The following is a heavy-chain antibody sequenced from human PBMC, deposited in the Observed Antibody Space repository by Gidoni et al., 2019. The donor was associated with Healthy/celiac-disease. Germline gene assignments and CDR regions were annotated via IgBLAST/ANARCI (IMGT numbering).Heavy chain of an antibody. CDR3: ARGGKYSSSLDY. D-gene: IGHD6-13*01. Sequence: QVHLQQWGAGPLTPSATLSLTCAVYGGSFSGYYWSRLRQPPGKGLRWIGEINHRGSTNYNPSLKSRVTISVDTSKNQFSLKLSSVTAADTAVYYCARGGKYSSSLDYWGQGTLVTVSS. CDR1: GGSFSGYY. CDR2: INHRGST. V-gene: IGHV4-34*01. J-gene: IGHJ4*02.